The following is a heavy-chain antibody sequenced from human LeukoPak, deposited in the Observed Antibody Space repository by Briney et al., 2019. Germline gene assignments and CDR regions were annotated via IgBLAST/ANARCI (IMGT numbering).Heavy chain of an antibody. CDR3: ASPAAGTDDGFDY. J-gene: IGHJ4*02. CDR1: GFPFSDYY. D-gene: IGHD6-13*01. Sequence: GGSLSLSRAVSGFPFSDYYLRWMRQAPGKGLAGVSYISSSGSTIYYPDPVKGRFTISRDNAKNSLYLQMNSLRAEDTAVYYCASPAAGTDDGFDYWGQGTLVTVSA. V-gene: IGHV3-11*04. CDR2: ISSSGSTI.